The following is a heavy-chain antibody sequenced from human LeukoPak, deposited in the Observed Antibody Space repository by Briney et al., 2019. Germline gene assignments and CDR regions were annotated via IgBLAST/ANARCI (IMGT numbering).Heavy chain of an antibody. J-gene: IGHJ4*02. Sequence: GGSLRLSCAASGLTVSSNYMSWVRQAPGKGLEWVSVIYSGGNTYYADSVKGRFTISRDNSKNTLYLQMNSLRAEDTAVYYCASRSSGYWPSFFDYWGQGTLVTVSS. D-gene: IGHD3-22*01. CDR2: IYSGGNT. CDR1: GLTVSSNY. CDR3: ASRSSGYWPSFFDY. V-gene: IGHV3-53*01.